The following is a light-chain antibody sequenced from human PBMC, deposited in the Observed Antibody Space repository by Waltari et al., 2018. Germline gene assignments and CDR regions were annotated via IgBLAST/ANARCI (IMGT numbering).Light chain of an antibody. Sequence: DVQLTQSASALSASIGDRADIPCRASQPITVYLSWYHEKPGKAPRLLIFASSILQSGVPSRFSGTTSGTDFTLTITSLQAEDYGTYFCQQTYSAPWTFGRGTQVEI. V-gene: IGKV1-39*01. CDR3: QQTYSAPWT. CDR2: ASS. J-gene: IGKJ4*01. CDR1: QPITVY.